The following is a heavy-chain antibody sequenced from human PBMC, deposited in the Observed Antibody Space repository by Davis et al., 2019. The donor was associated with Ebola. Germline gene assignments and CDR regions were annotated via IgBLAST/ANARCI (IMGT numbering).Heavy chain of an antibody. V-gene: IGHV4-38-2*01. CDR3: ARASAFYYYGMDV. D-gene: IGHD3-3*01. CDR2: IYHSGTT. CDR1: GYSISSGYY. J-gene: IGHJ6*02. Sequence: SETLSLTCAVSGYSISSGYYWGWIRQPPGKGLEWIGNIYHSGTTYYNPSLKSRVTISVDTSKNQFSLRLTSVSAADTAVYYCARASAFYYYGMDVWGQGTTVTVSS.